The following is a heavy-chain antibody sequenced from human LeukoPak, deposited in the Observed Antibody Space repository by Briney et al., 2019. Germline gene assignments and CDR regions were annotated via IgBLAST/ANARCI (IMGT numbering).Heavy chain of an antibody. J-gene: IGHJ5*02. V-gene: IGHV4-59*01. D-gene: IGHD3-10*01. CDR1: GGSISSYY. Sequence: PSETLSLTCTVSGGSISSYYWSWIRQPPGKGLEWIGYIYYSGSTNYNPSLKSRVTISVDTSKNQFSPKLSSVTAADTAVYYCASRGSGSFNWFDPWGQGTLVTVSS. CDR2: IYYSGST. CDR3: ASRGSGSFNWFDP.